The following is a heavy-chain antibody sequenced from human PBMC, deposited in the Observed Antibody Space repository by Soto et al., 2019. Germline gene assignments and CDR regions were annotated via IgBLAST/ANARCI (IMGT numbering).Heavy chain of an antibody. CDR2: INHSGST. V-gene: IGHV4-34*01. CDR3: ARGGHGPTVTTEPSFDP. Sequence: SETLSLTCAVYGGSFSGYYWTWIRQPPGTGLEWIGEINHSGSTNYNPSLKSRVTISVDTSKNQFSLKLSSVTAADTAVYYCARGGHGPTVTTEPSFDPWGQGTLVTVSS. J-gene: IGHJ5*02. D-gene: IGHD4-17*01. CDR1: GGSFSGYY.